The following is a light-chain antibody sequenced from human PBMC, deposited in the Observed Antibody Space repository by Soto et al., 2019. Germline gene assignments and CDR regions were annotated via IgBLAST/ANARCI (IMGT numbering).Light chain of an antibody. V-gene: IGLV2-8*01. CDR1: SSDVGGYNS. CDR2: EVT. CDR3: CSYAGSNLYI. Sequence: QSALTQPPSASGSPGQSVTISCTGTSSDVGGYNSVSWYQHHPDEAPKLMIYEVTKRPSGVPDRFSGSKSGNTASLTVSGLQAEDEADYYCCSYAGSNLYIFGTGTNLTVL. J-gene: IGLJ1*01.